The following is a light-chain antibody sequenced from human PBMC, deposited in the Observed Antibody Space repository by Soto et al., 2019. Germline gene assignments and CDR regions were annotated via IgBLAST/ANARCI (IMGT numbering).Light chain of an antibody. CDR1: QSVKSSY. Sequence: EIVLTQSPVTLALSPLERTTLPRKASQSVKSSYLAWYQHKPGQAPRLLIYGTSSRATGIPDRFSGSGSGTDFTLTISRLEPEDFAVYYCQQYGSSIAFGQGTRLEIK. CDR2: GTS. V-gene: IGKV3-20*01. J-gene: IGKJ5*01. CDR3: QQYGSSIA.